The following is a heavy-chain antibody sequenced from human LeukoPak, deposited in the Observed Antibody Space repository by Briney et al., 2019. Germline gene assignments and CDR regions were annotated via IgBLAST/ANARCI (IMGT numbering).Heavy chain of an antibody. J-gene: IGHJ6*02. V-gene: IGHV3-23*01. CDR2: ISGSGGTT. D-gene: IGHD2-21*01. CDR1: GFTFSGYA. Sequence: GGSLRLSCAASGFTFSGYAMSWVRQAPGKGLEWVSAISGSGGTTYYADSVKGRFTISRDNSKNTLYLQMNSLRAEDTAVYCCAKSVSFLLDSGWGQGTTVTVSS. CDR3: AKSVSFLLDSG.